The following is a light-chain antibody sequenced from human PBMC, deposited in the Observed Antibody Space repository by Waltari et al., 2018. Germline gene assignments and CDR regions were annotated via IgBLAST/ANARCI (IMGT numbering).Light chain of an antibody. V-gene: IGLV3-19*01. CDR3: TSRDLSGDVV. J-gene: IGLJ2*01. Sequence: SSELTQDPAVSVALGPTVRITCQGDILRTYYGSWCRQTPGQAPVLVIYGKNNRPSGIPDRFSASSSGNTASLIITGAQAEDEADYYCTSRDLSGDVVFGGGTRLTVL. CDR2: GKN. CDR1: ILRTYY.